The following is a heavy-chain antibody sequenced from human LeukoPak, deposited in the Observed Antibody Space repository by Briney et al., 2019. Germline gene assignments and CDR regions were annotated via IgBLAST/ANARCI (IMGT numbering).Heavy chain of an antibody. J-gene: IGHJ6*02. CDR2: INPSGGST. V-gene: IGHV1-46*01. CDR3: AGSSAPGDYYYYGMDV. D-gene: IGHD3-10*01. Sequence: ASVKVSCKASGYTFTSYYMHWVRQAPGQGLEWMGIINPSGGSTSYAQKFQGRVTMTRDTSTSTAYMELSSLRSEDTAVYYCAGSSAPGDYYYYGMDVWGQGTTVTVSS. CDR1: GYTFTSYY.